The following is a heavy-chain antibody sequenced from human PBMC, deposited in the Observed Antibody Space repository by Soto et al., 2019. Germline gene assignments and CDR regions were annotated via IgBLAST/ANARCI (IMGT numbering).Heavy chain of an antibody. J-gene: IGHJ4*02. CDR2: IVVDSNTA. CDR1: GSTFNNFA. Sequence: QVVLLQSGAEVKEPGSSVRVSCQVSGSTFNNFAFSWVRQAPGHGPEWMGGIVVDSNTAEYSQRFQDRVTITADTSTDTLYMALGSLTFEETAVYYCARAIKRWEVNYYFDFWGQGTLVTVSS. V-gene: IGHV1-69*06. CDR3: ARAIKRWEVNYYFDF. D-gene: IGHD1-26*01.